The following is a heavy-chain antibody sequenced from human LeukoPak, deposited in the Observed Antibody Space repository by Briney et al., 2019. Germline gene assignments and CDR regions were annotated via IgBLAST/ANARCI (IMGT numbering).Heavy chain of an antibody. CDR2: ISGSGGST. CDR1: GFTFSSYA. CDR3: AKVEAVAGPGAEYFQH. Sequence: GGSLRLSCAASGFTFSSYATSWVRQAPGKGLEWVSAISGSGGSTYYADSVKGRFTISRDNSKNTLYLQMNSLRAEDTAVYYCAKVEAVAGPGAEYFQHWGQGTLVTVSS. D-gene: IGHD6-19*01. V-gene: IGHV3-23*01. J-gene: IGHJ1*01.